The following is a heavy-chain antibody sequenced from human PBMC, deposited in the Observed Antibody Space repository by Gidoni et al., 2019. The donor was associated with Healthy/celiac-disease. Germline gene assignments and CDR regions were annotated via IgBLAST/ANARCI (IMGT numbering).Heavy chain of an antibody. CDR3: AREYYYDSSGYLRGDAFDI. CDR1: GFSLSNARMG. V-gene: IGHV2-26*01. Sequence: QVTLKESGPVLVKPTETLTLTCTVSGFSLSNARMGVSWIRQPPGKALEWLAHIFSNDEKSYSTSLKSRLTISKDTSKSQVVLTMTNMDPVDTATYYCAREYYYDSSGYLRGDAFDIWGQGTMVTVSS. CDR2: IFSNDEK. D-gene: IGHD3-22*01. J-gene: IGHJ3*02.